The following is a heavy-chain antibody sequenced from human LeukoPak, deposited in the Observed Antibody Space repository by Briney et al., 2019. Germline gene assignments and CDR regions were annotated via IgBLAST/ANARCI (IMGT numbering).Heavy chain of an antibody. CDR2: IYYSGST. D-gene: IGHD4-11*01. J-gene: IGHJ6*03. CDR1: GGSISSSSYY. CDR3: ARHGIYSNYNYMDV. V-gene: IGHV4-39*01. Sequence: PSETLPLTCTVSGGSISSSSYYWGWNRQPPGKGLEWIGSIYYSGSTYYNPSLKSRVTMSVDTSKNQFSLKLSSVTAADTAVYYCARHGIYSNYNYMDVWGKGTTVTVSS.